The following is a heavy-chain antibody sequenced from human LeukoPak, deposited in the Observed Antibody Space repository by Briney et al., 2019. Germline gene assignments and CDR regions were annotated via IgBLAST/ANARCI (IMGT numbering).Heavy chain of an antibody. CDR1: GYSFTSYW. CDR3: ARRGYCYDSSGCCHFDY. CDR2: IYPGDSDT. J-gene: IGHJ4*02. D-gene: IGHD3-22*01. Sequence: GESLKISCKGSGYSFTSYWIGWVRQMPGKGLEWMGIIYPGDSDTRYSPSFQGQVTISADKSISTAYLQWSSLKASDTAMYYRARRGYCYDSSGCCHFDYWGQGTLVTVSS. V-gene: IGHV5-51*01.